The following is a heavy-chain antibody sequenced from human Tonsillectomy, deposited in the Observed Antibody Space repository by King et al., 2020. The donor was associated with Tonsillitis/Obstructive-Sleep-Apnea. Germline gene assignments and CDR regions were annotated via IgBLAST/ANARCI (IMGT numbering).Heavy chain of an antibody. Sequence: QLQESGPGLVKPSETLSLTCTVSGGSISSSSYYWGWIRQPPGKGLEWIGSSYYNGSTYYNPPHKSRVTITVDTPKNQLSLTLSSVTAADTSGYYCVCIVVPAARYYFDYWGQGTLVTVSS. CDR3: VCIVVPAARYYFDY. D-gene: IGHD2-2*01. CDR1: GGSISSSSYY. V-gene: IGHV4-39*01. CDR2: SYYNGST. J-gene: IGHJ4*02.